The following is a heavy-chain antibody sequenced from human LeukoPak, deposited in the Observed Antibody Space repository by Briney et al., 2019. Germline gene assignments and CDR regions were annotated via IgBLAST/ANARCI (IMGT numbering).Heavy chain of an antibody. D-gene: IGHD6-25*01. V-gene: IGHV4-59*01. CDR1: GGSINNYY. Sequence: SETLSLTCTVSGGSINNYYWSWIRQPPGKGLEWIGYIYYSGSTNYNPSLETRVTIAADTSKNQFSLKLSSVTAADTAVYFCARSGGFGSDYWGQGTLVTVSS. CDR2: IYYSGST. CDR3: ARSGGFGSDY. J-gene: IGHJ4*02.